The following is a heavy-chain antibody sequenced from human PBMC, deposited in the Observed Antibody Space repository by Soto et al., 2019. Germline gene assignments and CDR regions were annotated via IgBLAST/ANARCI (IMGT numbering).Heavy chain of an antibody. CDR2: TYYRSMWLS. V-gene: IGHV6-1*01. J-gene: IGHJ4*02. D-gene: IGHD1-20*01. Sequence: SQTLTLTCAISGDRVSNNSAAWNWIRQSPSRGLEWLGRTYYRSMWLSDYAVSVKSRITIKPDTSKNQFSLQLNSVTPEDTAVYYCARGDNWNDFDFDYWGQGTLVTVSS. CDR3: ARGDNWNDFDFDY. CDR1: GDRVSNNSAA.